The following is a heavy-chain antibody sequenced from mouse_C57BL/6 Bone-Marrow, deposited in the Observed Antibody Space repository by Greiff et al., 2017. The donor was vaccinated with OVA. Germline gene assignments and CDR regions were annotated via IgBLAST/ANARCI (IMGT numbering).Heavy chain of an antibody. J-gene: IGHJ4*01. CDR3: ARDLLRSLMDY. Sequence: EVQRVESGPELVKPGASVKMSCKASGYTFTDYNMHWVKQSHGKSLEWIGYINPNNGGTSYNQKFKGKATLTVNKSSSTAYMELRSLTSEDSAVYYCARDLLRSLMDYWGQGTSVTVSS. D-gene: IGHD1-1*01. V-gene: IGHV1-22*01. CDR1: GYTFTDYN. CDR2: INPNNGGT.